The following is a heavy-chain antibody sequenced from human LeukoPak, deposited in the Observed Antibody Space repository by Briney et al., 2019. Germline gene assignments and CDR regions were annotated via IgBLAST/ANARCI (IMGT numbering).Heavy chain of an antibody. CDR1: GGSVSSGSYY. Sequence: SETLSLTCTVSGGSVSSGSYYWSWIGQPPGKGLEWIGYIYHSGSTNYNPSLKSRVTISVDTSKNQFSLKLSSVTAADTAVYYCAREDIVVVPAADAFDIWGQGSMVTVSS. J-gene: IGHJ3*02. CDR3: AREDIVVVPAADAFDI. CDR2: IYHSGST. D-gene: IGHD2-2*01. V-gene: IGHV4-61*01.